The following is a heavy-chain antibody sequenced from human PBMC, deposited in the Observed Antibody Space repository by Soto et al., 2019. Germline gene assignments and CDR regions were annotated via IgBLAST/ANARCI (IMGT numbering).Heavy chain of an antibody. D-gene: IGHD3-10*01. Sequence: GGSLRLSCAASGFTFSSYGMHWVRQAPGKGLEWVAVIWYDGSNKYYADSVKGRFTISRDNSKNTLYLQMNSLRAEDTAVYYCARDTMVRGRGMDVWGQGPTVTVSS. V-gene: IGHV3-33*01. J-gene: IGHJ6*02. CDR3: ARDTMVRGRGMDV. CDR2: IWYDGSNK. CDR1: GFTFSSYG.